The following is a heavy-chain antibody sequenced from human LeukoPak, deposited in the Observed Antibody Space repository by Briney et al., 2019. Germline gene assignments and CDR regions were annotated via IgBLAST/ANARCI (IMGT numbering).Heavy chain of an antibody. V-gene: IGHV1-2*02. CDR3: AREPLALQSIAARPGYWFDP. Sequence: SVKVSCKASGYTFTGYYMHWVRQAPGQGLEWMGWINPNSGGTNYAQKFQGRVTMTRDTSISTAYMELSRLRSDDTAVYYCAREPLALQSIAARPGYWFDPWGQGTLVTVSS. J-gene: IGHJ5*02. CDR1: GYTFTGYY. CDR2: INPNSGGT. D-gene: IGHD6-6*01.